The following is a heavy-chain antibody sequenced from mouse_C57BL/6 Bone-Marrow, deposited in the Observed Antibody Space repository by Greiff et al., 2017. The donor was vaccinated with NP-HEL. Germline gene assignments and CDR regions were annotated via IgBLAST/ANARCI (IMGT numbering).Heavy chain of an antibody. CDR1: GYTFTSYW. J-gene: IGHJ3*01. Sequence: VQLQQPGAELVMPGASVKLSCKASGYTFTSYWMHWVKQRPGQGLEWIGEIDPSDSYTNYNQQFKGKSTLTVDKSSSTAYMQLSSLTSEDSAVYYCAREGTTVADWFAYWGQGTLVTVSA. CDR3: AREGTTVADWFAY. V-gene: IGHV1-69*01. D-gene: IGHD1-1*01. CDR2: IDPSDSYT.